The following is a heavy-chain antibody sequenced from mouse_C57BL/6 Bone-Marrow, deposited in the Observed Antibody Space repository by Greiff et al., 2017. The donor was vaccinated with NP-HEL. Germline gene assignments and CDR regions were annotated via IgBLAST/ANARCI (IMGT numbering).Heavy chain of an antibody. CDR3: AFYDGYLYYAMDY. V-gene: IGHV1-55*01. Sequence: QVQLQQPGAELVKPGASVKMSCKASGYTFTSYWITWVKQRPGQGLEWIGDIYPGSGSTNYNEKFKSKATLTVDTSSSTAYMQLSSLTSEDSAVYYCAFYDGYLYYAMDYWGQGTSVTVSS. CDR1: GYTFTSYW. CDR2: IYPGSGST. D-gene: IGHD2-3*01. J-gene: IGHJ4*01.